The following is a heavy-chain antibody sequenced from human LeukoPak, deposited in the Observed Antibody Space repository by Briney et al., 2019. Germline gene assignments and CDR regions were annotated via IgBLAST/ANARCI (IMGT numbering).Heavy chain of an antibody. J-gene: IGHJ5*02. CDR1: GGTFSSYA. Sequence: GSSVKVSCKASGGTFSSYAISWVRQAPGQGLEWMGGIIPIFGTANYAQKFQGRVTITTDESTSTAYMELSSLRSEDTAVYYCARAMVRGVIPYSGFDPWGRGTLVTVSS. CDR2: IIPIFGTA. V-gene: IGHV1-69*05. CDR3: ARAMVRGVIPYSGFDP. D-gene: IGHD3-10*01.